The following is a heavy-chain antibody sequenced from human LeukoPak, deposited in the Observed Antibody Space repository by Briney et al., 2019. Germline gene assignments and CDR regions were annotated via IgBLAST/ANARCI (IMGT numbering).Heavy chain of an antibody. CDR1: GFTFSDYY. CDR3: ARRTVTRDWYFDL. V-gene: IGHV3-11*01. Sequence: KPGGSLRLSCAASGFTFSDYYMSWIRQAPGKGLGWVSYISSSGTTIYYADSVKGRFTISRDNAKNSLYLQMNSLRAEDTAVYYCARRTVTRDWYFDLWGRGTLVTVSS. J-gene: IGHJ2*01. D-gene: IGHD4-17*01. CDR2: ISSSGTTI.